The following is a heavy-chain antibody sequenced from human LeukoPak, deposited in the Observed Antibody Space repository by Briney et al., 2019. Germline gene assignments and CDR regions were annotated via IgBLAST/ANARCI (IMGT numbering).Heavy chain of an antibody. D-gene: IGHD1-26*01. CDR3: ARGVGATYDL. V-gene: IGHV4-59*01. CDR2: IYYSGGT. J-gene: IGHJ2*01. Sequence: PSETLSLTCTVSGGSISSYYWSWIRQPPGKGLEWIGYIYYSGGTNYNPSLKSRVTISVDTSKNQFSLKLSSVTAADTAVYYCARGVGATYDLWGRGTLVTVSS. CDR1: GGSISSYY.